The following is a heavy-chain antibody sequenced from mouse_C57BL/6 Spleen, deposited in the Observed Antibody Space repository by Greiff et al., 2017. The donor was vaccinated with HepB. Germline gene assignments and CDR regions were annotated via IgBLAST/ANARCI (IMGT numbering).Heavy chain of an antibody. V-gene: IGHV5-6*01. D-gene: IGHD1-1*01. Sequence: EVKLVESGGDLVKPGGSLQLSCAASGFTFSSYGMSWVRQTPDKRLEWVATISSGGSYTYYPDSVKGRFTISRDNAKNTLYLQMSSLKSEDTAMYYCARHDYGSLFAYWGQGTLVTVSA. J-gene: IGHJ3*01. CDR3: ARHDYGSLFAY. CDR1: GFTFSSYG. CDR2: ISSGGSYT.